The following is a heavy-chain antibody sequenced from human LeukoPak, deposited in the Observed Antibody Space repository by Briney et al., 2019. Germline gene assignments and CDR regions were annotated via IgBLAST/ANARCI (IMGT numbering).Heavy chain of an antibody. CDR3: ASGALWFGELLSWFDP. CDR1: GGSFSGYY. V-gene: IGHV4-34*01. D-gene: IGHD3-10*01. Sequence: SETPSLTCAVYGGSFSGYYWSWIRQPPGKGLEWIGEINHSGSTNYNPSLKSRVTISVDTSKNQFSLKLSSVTAADTAVYYCASGALWFGELLSWFDPWGQGTLVTVSS. CDR2: INHSGST. J-gene: IGHJ5*02.